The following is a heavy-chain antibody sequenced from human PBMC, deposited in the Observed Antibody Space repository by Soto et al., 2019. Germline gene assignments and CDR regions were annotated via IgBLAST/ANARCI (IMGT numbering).Heavy chain of an antibody. J-gene: IGHJ6*02. V-gene: IGHV3-30-3*01. CDR3: AREPYDFWSGYWTTAGYYYYGMDV. CDR1: GFTFNSSA. Sequence: SLRLTCAASGFTFNSSAMHWVRQTPGKGLEWVAVISYDGSNKYYADSVKGRFTISRDNSKNTLYLQMNSLRAEDTAVYYCAREPYDFWSGYWTTAGYYYYGMDVWGQGTTVTSP. D-gene: IGHD3-3*01. CDR2: ISYDGSNK.